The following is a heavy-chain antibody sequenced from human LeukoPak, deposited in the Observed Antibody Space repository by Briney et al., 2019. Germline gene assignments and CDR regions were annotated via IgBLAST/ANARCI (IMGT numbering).Heavy chain of an antibody. D-gene: IGHD3-10*01. J-gene: IGHJ4*02. Sequence: GGSLRLSCAASGFTFSSYAMSWVRQAPGKGLEWVSAISGSGGSTYYADSVKGRFTISRDNSKNTLYLQMNSPRAEDTAVYYCANDSRFGELLSYYFDYWGQGTLVTVSS. CDR1: GFTFSSYA. CDR3: ANDSRFGELLSYYFDY. CDR2: ISGSGGST. V-gene: IGHV3-23*01.